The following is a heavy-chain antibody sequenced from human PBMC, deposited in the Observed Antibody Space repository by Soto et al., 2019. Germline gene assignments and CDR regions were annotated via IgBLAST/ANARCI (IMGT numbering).Heavy chain of an antibody. J-gene: IGHJ3*02. CDR2: IWYDGSNK. D-gene: IGHD5-12*01. V-gene: IGHV3-33*01. CDR1: GFTFSSYG. Sequence: GGSLRLSCAASGFTFSSYGMHWVRQAPGKGLEWVAVIWYDGSNKYYADSVKGRFTISRDNSKNTLYLQMNSLRAEDTVVYYCARDGRNIVATVAFDIWGQGTMVTVSS. CDR3: ARDGRNIVATVAFDI.